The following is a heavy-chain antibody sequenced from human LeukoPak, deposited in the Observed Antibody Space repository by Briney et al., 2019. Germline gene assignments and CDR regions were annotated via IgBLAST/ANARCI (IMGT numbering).Heavy chain of an antibody. CDR1: GFTFSTYN. CDR2: ITSSSSYI. Sequence: NPGGSLRLSCAASGFTFSTYNMNWVRHAPGKGLEWISSITSSSSYIYYADSVKGRFTISRDNAKNSLYLQMSSLSPDDTAVYFCARDPYSGNYGNYYYYYMDVWGKGTTVTISS. D-gene: IGHD1-26*01. J-gene: IGHJ6*03. CDR3: ARDPYSGNYGNYYYYYMDV. V-gene: IGHV3-21*06.